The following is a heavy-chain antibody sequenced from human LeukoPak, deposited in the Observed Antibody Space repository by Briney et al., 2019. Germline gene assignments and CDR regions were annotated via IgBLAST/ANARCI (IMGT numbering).Heavy chain of an antibody. CDR2: INTNTGNP. V-gene: IGHV7-4-1*02. Sequence: ASVKVSCKASGYTFTNYAVNWVRQAPGQGLEWMGWINTNTGNPTYAQGFTGRFVFSLDTSVSTAYLQISSLKAEDTAVYYCARGAAAAGNNWFDPWGQGTLVTVSS. CDR1: GYTFTNYA. D-gene: IGHD6-13*01. CDR3: ARGAAAAGNNWFDP. J-gene: IGHJ5*02.